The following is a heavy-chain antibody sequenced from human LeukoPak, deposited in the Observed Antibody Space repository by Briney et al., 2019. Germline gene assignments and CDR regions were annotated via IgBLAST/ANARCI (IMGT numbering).Heavy chain of an antibody. CDR1: GFMSSVYG. J-gene: IGHJ4*02. D-gene: IGHD6-13*01. Sequence: GGSLRLSCAASGFMSSVYGMHWVRQAPGKGLEWVALFSADGINIYYADSVKGRFTISRDNSKNMLYLQMNSLRAEDTAVYYCAKAAVYSINWTPFDDWGLGTLVTVSS. CDR2: FSADGINI. CDR3: AKAAVYSINWTPFDD. V-gene: IGHV3-30*18.